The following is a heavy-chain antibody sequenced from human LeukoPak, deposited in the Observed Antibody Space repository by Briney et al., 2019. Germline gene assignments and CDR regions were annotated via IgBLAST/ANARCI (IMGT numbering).Heavy chain of an antibody. CDR1: GFTFSSYA. D-gene: IGHD3-10*01. V-gene: IGHV3-23*01. CDR3: AKDLYTRMLWFGELLPDY. J-gene: IGHJ4*02. CDR2: ISGSGGST. Sequence: PGGSLRLSCAASGFTFSSYAMSWVRQAPGKGLEWVSAISGSGGSTYYADSVKGRFTISRDNSKNTLYLQMNSLRAEDTAVYYCAKDLYTRMLWFGELLPDYWGQGTLVTVSS.